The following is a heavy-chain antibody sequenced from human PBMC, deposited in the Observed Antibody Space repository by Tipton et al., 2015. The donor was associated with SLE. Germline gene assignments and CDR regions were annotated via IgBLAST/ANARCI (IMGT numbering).Heavy chain of an antibody. J-gene: IGHJ4*02. V-gene: IGHV3-30*04. Sequence: QLVQSGGGVVQPGRSLRLSCAASGFTFSSYAMHWVRQAPGKGLEWVAVISYDGSNKYYADSVKGRFTISRDNSKNTLYLQMNSLRAEDTAVYYCARVTGSSGWYGDWGQGTLVTVSS. CDR1: GFTFSSYA. CDR2: ISYDGSNK. CDR3: ARVTGSSGWYGD. D-gene: IGHD6-19*01.